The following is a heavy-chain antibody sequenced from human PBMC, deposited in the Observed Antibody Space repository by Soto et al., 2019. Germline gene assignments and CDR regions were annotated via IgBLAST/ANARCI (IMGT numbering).Heavy chain of an antibody. CDR3: ARDGGRHSGGIDY. V-gene: IGHV1-69*01. Sequence: QVQLVQSGAEVKKPGSSVKVSCKASGGTFSSYSINWVRQAPGQGLEWMGEIIPIFGTANYAQKFQGRVTITPDESTSTACMELSSLSSEDTAVYYCARDGGRHSGGIDYWGQGTLVTVSS. D-gene: IGHD1-26*01. CDR1: GGTFSSYS. J-gene: IGHJ4*02. CDR2: IIPIFGTA.